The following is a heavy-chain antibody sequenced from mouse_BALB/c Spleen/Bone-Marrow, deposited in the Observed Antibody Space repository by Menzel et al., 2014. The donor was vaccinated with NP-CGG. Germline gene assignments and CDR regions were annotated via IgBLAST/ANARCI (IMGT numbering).Heavy chain of an antibody. Sequence: EVKVVESGGGSVQPGGSLKLSCAASGFTFSSYGMSWVRQTPDKRLELVATINSNGGSTYYPDSVKGRFTISRDNAKNTLYLQMSSLKSEDTAMYYCARVWYFDYWGQGTSLTVSS. J-gene: IGHJ2*03. CDR3: ARVWYFDY. CDR2: INSNGGST. V-gene: IGHV5-6-3*01. CDR1: GFTFSSYG.